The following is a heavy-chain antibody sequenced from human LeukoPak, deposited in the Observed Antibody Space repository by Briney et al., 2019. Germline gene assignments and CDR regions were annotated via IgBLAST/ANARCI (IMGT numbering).Heavy chain of an antibody. CDR2: IYYSGST. D-gene: IGHD6-6*01. Sequence: PSETLSLTCTVSGGSISSHYWSWIRQPPGKGLEWIGYIYYSGSTNYNPSLKSRVTISVDTSKNQFSLKLSSVTAADTAVYYCARDLGPIAARRYYYMDVWGKGTTVTVSS. CDR3: ARDLGPIAARRYYYMDV. V-gene: IGHV4-59*11. J-gene: IGHJ6*03. CDR1: GGSISSHY.